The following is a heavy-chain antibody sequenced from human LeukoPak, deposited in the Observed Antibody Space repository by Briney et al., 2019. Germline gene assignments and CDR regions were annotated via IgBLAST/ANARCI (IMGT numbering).Heavy chain of an antibody. CDR3: ARGGIQVSGIDEFDY. CDR1: GFTFIDYD. Sequence: PGGSLRLSCAASGFTFIDYDMHWVRQVIGKGLEWVSAIGIRGDTHYSGYVKGRFTISRENAESSLYLQMNSLRAEDTAVYYCARGGIQVSGIDEFDYWGRGTLVTVSS. D-gene: IGHD6-19*01. V-gene: IGHV3-13*01. CDR2: IGIRGDT. J-gene: IGHJ4*02.